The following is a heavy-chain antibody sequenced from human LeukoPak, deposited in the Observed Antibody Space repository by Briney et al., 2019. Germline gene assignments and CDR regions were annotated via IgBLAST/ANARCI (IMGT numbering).Heavy chain of an antibody. CDR3: ARDAAPGLFDY. J-gene: IGHJ4*02. D-gene: IGHD6-13*01. V-gene: IGHV3-7*01. CDR2: IKQDGSAE. Sequence: GGSLRLSCEVSGFIFSKYWMSWVRQVPGRDPEWVANIKQDGSAENYVDSVRGRFTTSRDNTKNSVFLQMNSLRVEDTALYYCARDAAPGLFDYWGQGSLVTVSS. CDR1: GFIFSKYW.